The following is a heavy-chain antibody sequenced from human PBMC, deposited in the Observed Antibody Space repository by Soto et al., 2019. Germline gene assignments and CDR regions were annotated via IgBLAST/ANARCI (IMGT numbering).Heavy chain of an antibody. Sequence: SMKVSCKASGGTFSSYAISWVRQAPGQGLEWMGGIIPIFGTANYAQKFQGRVTITADESTSTAYMELSSLRSEDTAVYYCVVAAQPYYFDYWGQGTLVTVSS. V-gene: IGHV1-69*13. CDR1: GGTFSSYA. J-gene: IGHJ4*02. CDR2: IIPIFGTA. CDR3: VVAAQPYYFDY. D-gene: IGHD2-15*01.